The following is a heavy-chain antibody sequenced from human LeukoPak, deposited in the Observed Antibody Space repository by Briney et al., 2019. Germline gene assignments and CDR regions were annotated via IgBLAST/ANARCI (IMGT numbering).Heavy chain of an antibody. D-gene: IGHD1-1*01. Sequence: GGSLRLSCATSGFTFNDHAISWVRQAPGKGLEWVSGIGYGDTHTYYADSVRGRFTISRDNSKNMVYLQMNSLRAEDTALYYCAKDWASGSYFDHWGQGTLVTVSS. CDR1: GFTFNDHA. CDR2: IGYGDTHT. V-gene: IGHV3-23*01. J-gene: IGHJ4*02. CDR3: AKDWASGSYFDH.